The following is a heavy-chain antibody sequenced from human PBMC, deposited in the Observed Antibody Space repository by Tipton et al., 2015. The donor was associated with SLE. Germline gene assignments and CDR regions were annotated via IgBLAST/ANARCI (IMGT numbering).Heavy chain of an antibody. J-gene: IGHJ4*02. D-gene: IGHD6-13*01. CDR2: IYYSGST. CDR1: GGSISSHY. CDR3: ARGWGIAAAAYFDY. Sequence: LRLSCTVSGGSISSHYWSWIRQPPGKGLEWIGYIYYSGSTNYNPSLKSRVTISVDTSKNQFSLKLSSVTAAYTAVYYCARGWGIAAAAYFDYWGQGTLVTVSS. V-gene: IGHV4-59*11.